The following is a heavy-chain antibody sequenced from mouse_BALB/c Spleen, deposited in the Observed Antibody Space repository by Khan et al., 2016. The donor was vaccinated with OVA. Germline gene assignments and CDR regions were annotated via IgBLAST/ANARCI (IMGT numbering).Heavy chain of an antibody. CDR1: GFSLTGYG. Sequence: QVQLKESGPGLVAPSQSLSITCTVSGFSLTGYGVNWVRQPPGKGLEWLGMIWGDGSTDYNSALKSRLSISKDNSKSQVFLKMNGLQTDDTARYYGARAYYGNYREAMDYWGKGTSVTVSS. D-gene: IGHD2-10*01. V-gene: IGHV2-6-7*01. J-gene: IGHJ4*01. CDR3: ARAYYGNYREAMDY. CDR2: IWGDGST.